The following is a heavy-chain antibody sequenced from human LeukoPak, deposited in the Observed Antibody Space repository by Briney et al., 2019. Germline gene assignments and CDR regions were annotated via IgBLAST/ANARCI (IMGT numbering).Heavy chain of an antibody. CDR1: GGSISSGGYY. CDR3: ARGLGYCSSTSCYTDYYYYMDV. CDR2: IYHSGST. J-gene: IGHJ6*03. V-gene: IGHV4-30-2*01. D-gene: IGHD2-2*02. Sequence: PSQTLSLTCTVSGGSISSGGYYWSWIRQPPGKGLEWIGYIYHSGSTYYNPSLKSRVTISVDRSKNQFSLKLSSVTAADTAVYYCARGLGYCSSTSCYTDYYYYMDVWGKGTTVTVSS.